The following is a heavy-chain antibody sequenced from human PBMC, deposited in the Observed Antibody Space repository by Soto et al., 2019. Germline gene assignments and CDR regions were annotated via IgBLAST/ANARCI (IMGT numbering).Heavy chain of an antibody. V-gene: IGHV1-69*13. CDR2: IIPIFGTA. CDR1: GGTFSSYA. Sequence: SVKVSCKASGGTFSSYAISWVRQAPGQGLEWMGGIIPIFGTANYAQKFQGRVTITADESTSTAYMELSSLRSEDTAVYYCARDDDYEANAFDYWGPGTLVTVSS. D-gene: IGHD3-22*01. CDR3: ARDDDYEANAFDY. J-gene: IGHJ4*02.